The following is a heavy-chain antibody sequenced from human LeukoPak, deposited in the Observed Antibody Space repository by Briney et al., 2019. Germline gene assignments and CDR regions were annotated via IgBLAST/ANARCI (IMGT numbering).Heavy chain of an antibody. V-gene: IGHV3-23*01. CDR3: AREDLYINYYYMDV. D-gene: IGHD2-2*02. J-gene: IGHJ6*03. CDR2: ISGSGGST. Sequence: GGSLRLSCAASGFTFSSYATNWVRQAPGMGLEWVSTISGSGGSTYYADSVKGRFTISRDNSKNTLYLQMNSLRAEDTAVYYCAREDLYINYYYMDVWGKGTTVTVSS. CDR1: GFTFSSYA.